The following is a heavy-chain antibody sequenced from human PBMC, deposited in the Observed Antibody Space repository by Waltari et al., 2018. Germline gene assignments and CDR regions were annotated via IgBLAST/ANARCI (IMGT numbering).Heavy chain of an antibody. D-gene: IGHD3-9*01. CDR3: ARAGRVLRYFDWLLPNWFDP. CDR2: IFHSGSN. J-gene: IGHJ5*02. V-gene: IGHV4-31*03. CDR1: GGSISSGGYY. Sequence: QVQLQESGPGLVKPSQTLSLTCTVSGGSISSGGYYWSWIRQHPGKGLEWIGYIFHSGSNYYNPSPKSRVTISVDRSKNQFSLKLSSVTAADTAVYYCARAGRVLRYFDWLLPNWFDPWGQGTLVTVSS.